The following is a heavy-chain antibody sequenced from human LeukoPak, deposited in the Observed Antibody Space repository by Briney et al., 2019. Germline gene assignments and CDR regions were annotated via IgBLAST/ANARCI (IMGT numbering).Heavy chain of an antibody. CDR2: ISVHNGYT. D-gene: IGHD2-15*01. CDR3: ARAVCGASCSTPDY. V-gene: IGHV1-18*01. CDR1: GYTFTSYG. J-gene: IGHJ4*02. Sequence: ASVKVSCTASGYTFTSYGFSWVRQAPGQGLEWMGCISVHNGYTNYAQNLQGRVTMTTDTSTSTAYMELRSLRSDDTAVYYCARAVCGASCSTPDYWGQGTLVTVSS.